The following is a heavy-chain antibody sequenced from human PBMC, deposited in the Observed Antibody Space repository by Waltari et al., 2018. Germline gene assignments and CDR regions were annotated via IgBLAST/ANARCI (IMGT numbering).Heavy chain of an antibody. CDR1: GFTFTTYA. CDR3: AKDLTYYYDSNGYGPGVFDI. D-gene: IGHD3-22*01. V-gene: IGHV3-23*04. J-gene: IGHJ3*02. CDR2: ISGSGGRT. Sequence: EVQLVESGGGLVQPGGSLRLSCAASGFTFTTYAMSWVRQAPGKGLEWVSGISGSGGRTHYADSVKGRFTISRDNSKSTLYLQMNSLRAEDTAVYYCAKDLTYYYDSNGYGPGVFDIWGQGTMVTVSS.